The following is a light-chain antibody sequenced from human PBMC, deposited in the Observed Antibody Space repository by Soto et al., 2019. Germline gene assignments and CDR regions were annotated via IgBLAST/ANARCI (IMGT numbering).Light chain of an antibody. CDR3: QHYNSYPEA. CDR2: AAS. J-gene: IGKJ1*01. CDR1: QGISSY. Sequence: AIRMTQSPSSLSASTGDRVTITCLASQGISSYLAWYQQKPGKAPKLMIYAASTLQSGVPSRFSGSRSGTDCTLTISCLQSEDVATYYCQHYNSYPEAFGQGTKVDI. V-gene: IGKV1-8*01.